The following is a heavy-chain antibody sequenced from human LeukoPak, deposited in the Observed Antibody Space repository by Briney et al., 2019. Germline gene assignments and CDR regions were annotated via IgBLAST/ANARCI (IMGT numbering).Heavy chain of an antibody. CDR1: GYGLTSYR. V-gene: IGHV5-51*01. CDR2: NYTGDSDT. J-gene: IGHJ4*02. Sequence: GEALKISCEGSGYGLTSYRIARVRQLPGKGLDGMGINYTGDSDTTYSPSFQGEVTISADKSISTAYLQWSSLKASDTATYYCARGSGGRFDYWGQGTLVTVSS. CDR3: ARGSGGRFDY. D-gene: IGHD3-10*01.